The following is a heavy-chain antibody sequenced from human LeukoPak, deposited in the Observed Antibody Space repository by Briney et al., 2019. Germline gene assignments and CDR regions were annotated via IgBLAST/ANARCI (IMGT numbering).Heavy chain of an antibody. V-gene: IGHV1-46*01. Sequence: ASVKVSCKASGYTFTSYYMHWVRQAPGQGLEWMGIINPSGGSTSYAQKFQGRVTMTTDTSTSTAYMELRSLRSDDTAVYYCGRVDMATTKDYWGQGTLVTVSS. CDR2: INPSGGST. CDR3: GRVDMATTKDY. J-gene: IGHJ4*02. D-gene: IGHD5-24*01. CDR1: GYTFTSYY.